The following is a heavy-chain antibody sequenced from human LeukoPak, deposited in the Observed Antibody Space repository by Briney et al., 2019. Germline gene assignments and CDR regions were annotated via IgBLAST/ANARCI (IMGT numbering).Heavy chain of an antibody. Sequence: GASPRLSCAASGFTFSNYAMSWVRQAPGKGLEWVSAVSGRDTSTYYTDSVKGCFTISRDNSKNTLYLQMNSLSAEDTAIYYCAKWGDYDVLTGYYDSDYWGQGTLVTVSS. D-gene: IGHD3-9*01. CDR3: AKWGDYDVLTGYYDSDY. CDR1: GFTFSNYA. V-gene: IGHV3-23*01. J-gene: IGHJ4*02. CDR2: VSGRDTST.